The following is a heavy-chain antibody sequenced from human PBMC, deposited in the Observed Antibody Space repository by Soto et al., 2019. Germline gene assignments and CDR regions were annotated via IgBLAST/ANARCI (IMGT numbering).Heavy chain of an antibody. V-gene: IGHV4-30-4*01. Sequence: PSETLSLTCTVSGGPISRGDYYWSWIRQPPGKGLEWIGYNYNSVSTYYNPSLKNRVIISIDTSKNQFSLKVSSVTAADTAEYYCARGGLRGVAATFTYYYYGMDIWGRGTTVTVSS. J-gene: IGHJ6*02. CDR3: ARGGLRGVAATFTYYYYGMDI. CDR1: GGPISRGDYY. CDR2: NYNSVST. D-gene: IGHD2-15*01.